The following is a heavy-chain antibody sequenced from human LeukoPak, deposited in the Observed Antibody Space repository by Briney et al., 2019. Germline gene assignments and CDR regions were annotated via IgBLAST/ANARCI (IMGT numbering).Heavy chain of an antibody. D-gene: IGHD4-23*01. V-gene: IGHV1-8*01. CDR3: ARGPNKSDGGNSGSAWFDP. CDR1: GYTFTTYD. Sequence: ASVKVSCKASGYTFTTYDINWVRQATGQGLEWMGWMNPNSGNTGYAQKFQGTVTMTRNTSISTAYMELSSLRSEDTAVYYCARGPNKSDGGNSGSAWFDPWGQGTLVTVSS. J-gene: IGHJ5*02. CDR2: MNPNSGNT.